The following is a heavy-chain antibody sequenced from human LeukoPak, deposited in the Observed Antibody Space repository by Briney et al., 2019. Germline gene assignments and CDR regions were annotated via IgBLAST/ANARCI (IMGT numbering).Heavy chain of an antibody. D-gene: IGHD2/OR15-2a*01. Sequence: ASVKVSCKASGYTFTSYYTHWVRQAPGQGLEWMGIIKPSGGSTLYAQKFQGRVTVTSDMSTSTVYVELSSLRSEDTAVYYCAREGPENFKFDHWGQGTLVTVSS. CDR1: GYTFTSYY. V-gene: IGHV1-46*01. J-gene: IGHJ4*02. CDR3: AREGPENFKFDH. CDR2: IKPSGGST.